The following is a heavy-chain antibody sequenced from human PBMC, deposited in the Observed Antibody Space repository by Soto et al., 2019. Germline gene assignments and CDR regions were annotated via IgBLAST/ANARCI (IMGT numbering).Heavy chain of an antibody. D-gene: IGHD2-2*01. Sequence: TSETLSLTCTVSGGSMISFYWSWIRQPPGRGLEWIGFIYYAGSTKYNPSLNSRVTISVDTSKNQFSLTVTSVTADDTAVYYCAKDWAGLASPEKVVIIPPGYWGQGTLVTVSS. CDR1: GGSMISFY. J-gene: IGHJ4*02. CDR2: IYYAGST. CDR3: AKDWAGLASPEKVVIIPPGY. V-gene: IGHV4-59*12.